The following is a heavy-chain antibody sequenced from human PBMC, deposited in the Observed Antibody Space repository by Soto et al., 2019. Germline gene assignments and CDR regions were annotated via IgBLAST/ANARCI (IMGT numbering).Heavy chain of an antibody. D-gene: IGHD6-13*01. Sequence: QVQLVQSGAELKKPGASVKVSCKASGYTFTNYGISWVRQAPGQGLEWMGWINTYHGNTKYAQKLQGRVTMTKDTSTSTGYMELTSLRSDDTAVYYCARSPGYSASWGYFYYGKKIWGQGTTVIVSS. V-gene: IGHV1-18*01. CDR3: ARSPGYSASWGYFYYGKKI. CDR2: INTYHGNT. J-gene: IGHJ6*02. CDR1: GYTFTNYG.